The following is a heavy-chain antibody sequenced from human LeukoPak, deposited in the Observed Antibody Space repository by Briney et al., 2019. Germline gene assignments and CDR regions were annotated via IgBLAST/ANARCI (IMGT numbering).Heavy chain of an antibody. CDR3: AKDLLYDSSGYVYYYYYYGMDV. CDR2: ISYGGSNK. D-gene: IGHD3-22*01. V-gene: IGHV3-30*18. J-gene: IGHJ6*02. CDR1: GFTFSSYG. Sequence: GRSLRLSCAASGFTFSSYGMHWVRQAPGKRLEWVAVISYGGSNKYYADSVKGRFTISRDNSKNTLYLQMNSLRAEDTAVYYCAKDLLYDSSGYVYYYYYYGMDVWGQGTTVTVSS.